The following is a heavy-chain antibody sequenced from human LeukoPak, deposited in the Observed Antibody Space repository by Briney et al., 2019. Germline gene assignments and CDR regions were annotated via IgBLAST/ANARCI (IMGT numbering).Heavy chain of an antibody. CDR2: IWIDGSKE. V-gene: IGHV3-33*01. Sequence: GGSLTLSCAASGCTFSSYGLHWVRQAPATGLGWVAVIWIDGSKEYYADSVKGRFTITIDSSKNTLYLQMNSLRAEDTDVYYCAREGLRGDGYTCLDYWGQGTLVTVSS. D-gene: IGHD5-24*01. CDR3: AREGLRGDGYTCLDY. J-gene: IGHJ4*02. CDR1: GCTFSSYG.